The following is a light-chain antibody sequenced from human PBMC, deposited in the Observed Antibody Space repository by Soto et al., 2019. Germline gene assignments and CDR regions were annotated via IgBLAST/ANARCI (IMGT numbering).Light chain of an antibody. J-gene: IGKJ4*01. CDR1: QSVGNNY. Sequence: EIVLTQSPATLSLSPGERATLSCRASQSVGNNYLAWYRQKPGQAPRLLIHTASNRATGIPDRFSGSGSGTDFTLTITRLEPDDFAVYYCHQHAVSPLTFGGGTMVEIK. V-gene: IGKV3-20*01. CDR3: HQHAVSPLT. CDR2: TAS.